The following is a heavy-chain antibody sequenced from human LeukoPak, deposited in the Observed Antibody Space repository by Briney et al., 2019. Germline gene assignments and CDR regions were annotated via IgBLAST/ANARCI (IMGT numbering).Heavy chain of an antibody. V-gene: IGHV4-59*01. CDR2: IYYSGST. CDR3: ARDPRHGLGHDAFDI. D-gene: IGHD7-27*01. CDR1: GGSISSYY. Sequence: KASETLSLTCTVSGGSISSYYWSWIRQPPGKGLEWIGYIYYSGSTNYNPSLKSRVTISVDTSKNQFSLKLSSVTAADTAVYYCARDPRHGLGHDAFDIWGQGTMVTVSS. J-gene: IGHJ3*02.